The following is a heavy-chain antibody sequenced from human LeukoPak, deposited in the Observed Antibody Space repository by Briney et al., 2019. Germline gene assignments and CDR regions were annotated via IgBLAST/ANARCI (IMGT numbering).Heavy chain of an antibody. J-gene: IGHJ4*02. V-gene: IGHV3-48*03. CDR2: ISSSGSTI. CDR3: ARGKYYSWYYFDY. CDR1: GFTFSIYE. Sequence: PGGSLRLSCAASGFTFSIYEMNWVRQAPGKGLEWVSYISSSGSTIYYADSVKGRFTISRDNAKNSLYLQMNSLRAEDTAVYYCARGKYYSWYYFDYWGQGTLVTVSS. D-gene: IGHD3-10*01.